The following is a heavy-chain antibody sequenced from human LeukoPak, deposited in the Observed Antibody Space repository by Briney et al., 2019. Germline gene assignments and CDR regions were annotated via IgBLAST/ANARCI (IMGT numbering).Heavy chain of an antibody. J-gene: IGHJ4*02. CDR1: RLTVSSNY. V-gene: IGHV3-66*01. Sequence: PGGSLRLSCAASRLTVSSNYMSWVRQAPGKGMGWGSVIYIGGSTYYADSVKGRFTISRDNSKNTLYLQMNSLRAEDTAVYYCARAVSGYDSSGGWYCFDYWGQGTLVTVSS. D-gene: IGHD5-12*01. CDR3: ARAVSGYDSSGGWYCFDY. CDR2: IYIGGST.